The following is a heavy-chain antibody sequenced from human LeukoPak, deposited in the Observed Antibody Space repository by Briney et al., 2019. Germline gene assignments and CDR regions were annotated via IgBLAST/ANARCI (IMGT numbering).Heavy chain of an antibody. D-gene: IGHD4-17*01. CDR2: IYPGDSDT. CDR3: AISTTVTTSLPFDY. Sequence: GESLQISCKGSGYSFTSYWIGWVRQMSGKGLEWMGIIYPGDSDTRYSPSFQGQVTISADRSISTAYLQWSSLKASDTAMYYCAISTTVTTSLPFDYWGRGTLVTVSS. V-gene: IGHV5-51*01. CDR1: GYSFTSYW. J-gene: IGHJ4*02.